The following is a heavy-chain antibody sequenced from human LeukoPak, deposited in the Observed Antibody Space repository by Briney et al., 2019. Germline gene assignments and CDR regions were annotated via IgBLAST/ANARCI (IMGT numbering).Heavy chain of an antibody. CDR2: IYYSGST. V-gene: IGHV4-59*01. CDR1: GGSISSYY. Sequence: PSETLSLTCTVSGGSISSYYWSWIRQPPGKGLEWIGYIYYSGSTNYNPSLKSRVTIPVDTSKNQFSLKLSSVTAADTAVYYCARLREEYCSSTSCLYYYYYYMHVWGKGTTVTVSS. CDR3: ARLREEYCSSTSCLYYYYYYMHV. D-gene: IGHD2-2*01. J-gene: IGHJ6*03.